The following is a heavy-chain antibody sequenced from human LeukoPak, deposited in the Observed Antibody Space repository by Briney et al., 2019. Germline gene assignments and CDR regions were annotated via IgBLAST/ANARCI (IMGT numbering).Heavy chain of an antibody. CDR3: ARDELVATKGKKTFEY. D-gene: IGHD5-24*01. Sequence: PSETLSLTCTVSGGSVTSGTYYWSWIRQPPGTGLQWIGHIDYSGSTNYNPSLKSRVTISIDTSKNQFSLKLNSVTAADTAIYYCARDELVATKGKKTFEYWGPGTLVTVSS. CDR1: GGSVTSGTYY. J-gene: IGHJ4*02. CDR2: IDYSGST. V-gene: IGHV4-61*01.